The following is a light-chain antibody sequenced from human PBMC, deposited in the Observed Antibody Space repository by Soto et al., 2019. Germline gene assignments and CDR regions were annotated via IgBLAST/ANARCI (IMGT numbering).Light chain of an antibody. CDR1: HGVSGW. J-gene: IGKJ3*01. Sequence: IQMTQSPSSVSASVGDTVTLSCQTSHGVSGWLAWYQQKPGKAPTLLIYTVSNLQSGVPSRFSGSGSGTDFSLTITNLQXEXXXXXXXXXXXTFPFTFGPGTKVEVK. CDR3: XXXXTFPFT. V-gene: IGKV1-12*01. CDR2: TVS.